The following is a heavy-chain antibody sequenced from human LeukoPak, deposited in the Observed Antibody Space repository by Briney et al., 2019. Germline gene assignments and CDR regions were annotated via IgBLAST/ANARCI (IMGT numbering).Heavy chain of an antibody. CDR3: ARRGRNSSGWQDYL. V-gene: IGHV4-59*01. J-gene: IGHJ4*02. D-gene: IGHD6-25*01. CDR1: GGSISSYY. CDR2: IYHTGST. Sequence: SETLSLTCTVSGGSISSYYWSWIRQPPGKGLDWIANIYHTGSTNYNPSLSSRVTISIDTAKNQFSLKLTSVTAADTAVYYCARRGRNSSGWQDYLWGQGTLVTVSS.